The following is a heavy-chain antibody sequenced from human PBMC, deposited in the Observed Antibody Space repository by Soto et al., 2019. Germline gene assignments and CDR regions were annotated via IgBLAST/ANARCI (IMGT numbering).Heavy chain of an antibody. V-gene: IGHV3-30*18. CDR3: AKGWLLPDY. CDR1: GFTFSSYG. D-gene: IGHD3-22*01. CDR2: ISYDGSNK. Sequence: QVQLVESGGGVVQPGRSLRLSCAASGFTFSSYGMHWVRQAPGKGLEWVAVISYDGSNKYYADSVKGRFTISSDNSKNTLYLQMNSLRAEDTAVYYCAKGWLLPDYWGQGTLVTVSS. J-gene: IGHJ4*02.